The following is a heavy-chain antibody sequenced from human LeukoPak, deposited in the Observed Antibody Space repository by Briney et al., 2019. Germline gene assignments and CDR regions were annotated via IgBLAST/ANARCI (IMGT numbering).Heavy chain of an antibody. CDR3: ARDSSITIFGVVPIPGYYMDV. CDR1: GFTFSDYY. D-gene: IGHD3-3*01. CDR2: ISSSGSTI. V-gene: IGHV3-11*04. Sequence: GGSLRLSCAASGFTFSDYYMSWIRQAPGKGLEWVSYISSSGSTIYYADSVKGRFTISRDNAKNSLYLQMNSLRAEDTAVYYCARDSSITIFGVVPIPGYYMDVWGKGTTVTVSS. J-gene: IGHJ6*03.